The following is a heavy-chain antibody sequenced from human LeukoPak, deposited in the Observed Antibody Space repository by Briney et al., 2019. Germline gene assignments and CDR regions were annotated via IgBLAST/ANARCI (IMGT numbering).Heavy chain of an antibody. CDR3: VKGWGFQYTSHYFEC. D-gene: IGHD2-2*02. Sequence: GRSLRLSCAASGFTFHNYAMHWVRQAPGKGLEWVSGIGWNIGDIAYADSVKGRFTISRDNAENSLYLQMNSLRPEDTALYYCVKGWGFQYTSHYFECWGQGTLVTVSS. V-gene: IGHV3-9*01. CDR2: IGWNIGDI. J-gene: IGHJ4*02. CDR1: GFTFHNYA.